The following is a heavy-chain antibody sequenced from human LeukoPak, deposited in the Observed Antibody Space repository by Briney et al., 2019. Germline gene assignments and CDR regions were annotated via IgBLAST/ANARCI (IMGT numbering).Heavy chain of an antibody. J-gene: IGHJ4*02. V-gene: IGHV3-21*01. D-gene: IGHD2/OR15-2a*01. Sequence: GGSLRLSCAASGFTFSSYSMNWVRQAPGKGLEWVSSISSSSSYIYYADSVKGRFTISRDNAKNSLYLQMNSLRAEDTAVYYCARPSMEGYYFDYWGQGTLVTVSS. CDR2: ISSSSSYI. CDR3: ARPSMEGYYFDY. CDR1: GFTFSSYS.